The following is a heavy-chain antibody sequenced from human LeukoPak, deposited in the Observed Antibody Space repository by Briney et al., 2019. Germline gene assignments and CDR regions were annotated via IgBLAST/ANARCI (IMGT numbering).Heavy chain of an antibody. V-gene: IGHV3-23*01. CDR1: GFTFSSYA. D-gene: IGHD2-15*01. CDR3: ASRDPCSGDNCYGLGY. J-gene: IGHJ4*02. Sequence: GGSLRLSCAASGFTFSSYAMSWVRQAPGKGLEWVSRISGGVGIASYADSVKGRFTISRDNSKNTLYLQMNSLRAEDTAVYYCASRDPCSGDNCYGLGYWGQGTLVTVSS. CDR2: ISGGVGIA.